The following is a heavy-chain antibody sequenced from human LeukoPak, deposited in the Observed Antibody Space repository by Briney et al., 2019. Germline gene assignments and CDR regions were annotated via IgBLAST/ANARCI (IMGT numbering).Heavy chain of an antibody. V-gene: IGHV4-59*01. CDR1: GGSFSGYY. J-gene: IGHJ4*02. Sequence: PSETLSLTCAVSGGSFSGYYWSWIRQPPGKGLEWIGYIYYSGSTNYNPSLKSRVTISVDTSKNQFSLKLSSVTAADTAVYYCARTSALSSSWYGHYFDYWGQRTLVTVSS. CDR3: ARTSALSSSWYGHYFDY. D-gene: IGHD6-13*01. CDR2: IYYSGST.